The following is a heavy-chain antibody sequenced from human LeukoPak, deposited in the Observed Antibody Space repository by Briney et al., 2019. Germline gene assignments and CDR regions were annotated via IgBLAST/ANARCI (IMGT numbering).Heavy chain of an antibody. V-gene: IGHV4-59*01. CDR1: GGSIRSYY. D-gene: IGHD6-13*01. J-gene: IGHJ2*01. CDR3: ARVYYSNSYDYWYFDL. CDR2: IYYSGST. Sequence: SETLSLTCTVSGGSIRSYYWSWIRQPPGKGLEWIAYIYYSGSTNYNPSLKSRVTISVDTSKNQFSLKLSSVTDADTAVYYCARVYYSNSYDYWYFDLWGRGTLVTVSS.